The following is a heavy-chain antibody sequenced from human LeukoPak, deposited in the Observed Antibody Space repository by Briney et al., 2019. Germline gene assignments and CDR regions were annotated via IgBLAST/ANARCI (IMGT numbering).Heavy chain of an antibody. CDR1: GYTLTELS. CDR3: ATDFGIAARPGY. Sequence: ASVKVSRKVSGYTLTELSMHWVRQAPGNGLEWMGGFDPEDGETIYAQKFQGRVTMTEDTSTDTAYMELSSLRSEDTAVYYCATDFGIAARPGYWGQGTLVTVSS. CDR2: FDPEDGET. D-gene: IGHD6-6*01. J-gene: IGHJ4*02. V-gene: IGHV1-24*01.